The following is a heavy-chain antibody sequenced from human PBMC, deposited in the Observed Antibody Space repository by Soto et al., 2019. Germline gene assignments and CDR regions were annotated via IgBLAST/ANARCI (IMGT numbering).Heavy chain of an antibody. D-gene: IGHD3-3*01. CDR2: IIPIFGSA. Sequence: GAPVKVSCKACGCTFSSYAISWVRQAPGLGREWMGGIIPIFGSANYAQKCEGRVTNTADKSTSTAYVELSSLRSEDTAVYYCARDGIPIFGVVIIHYYYGMDVWGQGTTVTVSS. J-gene: IGHJ6*02. V-gene: IGHV1-69*06. CDR1: GCTFSSYA. CDR3: ARDGIPIFGVVIIHYYYGMDV.